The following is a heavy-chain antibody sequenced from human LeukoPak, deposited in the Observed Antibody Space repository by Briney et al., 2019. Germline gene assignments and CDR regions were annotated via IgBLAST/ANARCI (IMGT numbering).Heavy chain of an antibody. CDR2: IKQDGNEK. CDR3: ARDSKTYGD. J-gene: IGHJ4*02. V-gene: IGHV3-7*01. CDR1: GFTFSTFA. D-gene: IGHD3-10*01. Sequence: GGSLRLSCAASGFTFSTFAMIWVRQPPGKGLEWVANIKQDGNEKYYVDSVKGRFTISRDNAKNSLYLQMNSLRVEDTAVYYCARDSKTYGDWGQGTLVTVSS.